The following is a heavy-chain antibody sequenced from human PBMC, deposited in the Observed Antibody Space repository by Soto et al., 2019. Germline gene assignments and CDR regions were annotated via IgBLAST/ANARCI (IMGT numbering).Heavy chain of an antibody. D-gene: IGHD6-19*01. J-gene: IGHJ5*02. V-gene: IGHV4-34*01. CDR2: INHSGST. Sequence: QVQLQQWGAGLLKPSETLSLTCAVYGGSFSGYYWSWIRQPPGKGLEWIGEINHSGSTNYNPSLKSRVTISVDTSKNQFSLKLSSVTAADTAVYYCARGIPPRYSSGWYKRVGGWFDPWGQGTLVTVSS. CDR1: GGSFSGYY. CDR3: ARGIPPRYSSGWYKRVGGWFDP.